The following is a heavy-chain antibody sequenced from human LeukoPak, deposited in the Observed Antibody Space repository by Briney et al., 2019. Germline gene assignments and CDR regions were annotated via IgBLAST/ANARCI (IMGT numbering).Heavy chain of an antibody. V-gene: IGHV1-2*04. CDR1: GYTFTGYY. CDR3: ARESTRDIVVVPAPDWYFDL. J-gene: IGHJ2*01. Sequence: GASVKVSCKASGYTFTGYYMHWVRQAPGQGLEWMGWINPNSGGTNYAQKFQGWVTMTRDMSISTAYMELSRLRSDDTAVYYCARESTRDIVVVPAPDWYFDLWGRGTLVTVSS. D-gene: IGHD2-2*01. CDR2: INPNSGGT.